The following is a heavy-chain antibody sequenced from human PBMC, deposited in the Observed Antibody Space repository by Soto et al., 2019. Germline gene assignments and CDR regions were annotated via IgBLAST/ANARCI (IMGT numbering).Heavy chain of an antibody. CDR3: ARDRGYYDSSGYYAYNWFDP. CDR1: GFTVSSNY. D-gene: IGHD3-22*01. V-gene: IGHV3-53*01. J-gene: IGHJ5*02. Sequence: EVQLVESGGGLIQPGGSLRLSCAASGFTVSSNYMSWVRQAPGKGLEWGSVIYSGGSTYYADSVKGRFTISRDNSKNTLYLQMNSLRAEDTAVYYCARDRGYYDSSGYYAYNWFDPWGQGTLVPVSS. CDR2: IYSGGST.